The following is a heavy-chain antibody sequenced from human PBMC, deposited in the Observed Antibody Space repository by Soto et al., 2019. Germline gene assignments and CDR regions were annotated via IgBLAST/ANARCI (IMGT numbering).Heavy chain of an antibody. Sequence: GRSLRLSCAASGFTFDDYGMSWVRQAPGKGLEWVSGINWNGGSTGYADSVKGRFTISRDNAKNSLYLQMNSLRAEDTALYYCARGGVVTAIDKLYFDYWGQGTLVTVSS. J-gene: IGHJ4*02. V-gene: IGHV3-20*04. CDR2: INWNGGST. D-gene: IGHD2-21*02. CDR3: ARGGVVTAIDKLYFDY. CDR1: GFTFDDYG.